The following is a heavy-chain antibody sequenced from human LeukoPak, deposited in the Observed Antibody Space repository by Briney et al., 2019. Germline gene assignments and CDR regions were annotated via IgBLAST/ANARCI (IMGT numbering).Heavy chain of an antibody. CDR3: ARRANSGRWYYFDY. J-gene: IGHJ4*02. D-gene: IGHD5-12*01. V-gene: IGHV3-11*01. CDR1: GFTFSDYY. CDR2: ISSSGSTI. Sequence: PGGSLRLSCAASGFTFSDYYMSWIRQAPGKGLEWVSYISSSGSTIYYADSVKGRFTISRDNAKNSLYPQMNSLRAEDTAVYYCARRANSGRWYYFDYWGQGTLVTVSS.